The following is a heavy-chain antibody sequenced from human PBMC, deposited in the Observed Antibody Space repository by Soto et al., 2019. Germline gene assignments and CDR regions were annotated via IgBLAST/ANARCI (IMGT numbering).Heavy chain of an antibody. CDR3: ARDRGEMATTYYYYYGMDV. V-gene: IGHV1-69*01. J-gene: IGHJ6*02. CDR2: IIPIFGTA. CDR1: GGTFSSYA. D-gene: IGHD5-12*01. Sequence: QVQLVQSGAEVQKPGSSVKVSCKASGGTFSSYAISWVRQAPGQGLEWMGGIIPIFGTANYAQKFQGRVTITADESTSTAYMELSSLRSEDTAVYYCARDRGEMATTYYYYYGMDVWGQGTTVTVSS.